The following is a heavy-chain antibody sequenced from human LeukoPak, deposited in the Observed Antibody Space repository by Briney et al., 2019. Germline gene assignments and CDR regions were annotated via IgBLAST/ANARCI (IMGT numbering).Heavy chain of an antibody. CDR2: IYPGDSDT. J-gene: IGHJ4*02. D-gene: IGHD5-18*01. V-gene: IGHV5-51*06. Sequence: GESLKISCKGSGYSFTSYWIGWVRQMPGKGLEWMGIIYPGDSDTRYSPSFQGQVFISADKSINTAYVQWSSLKASDTAMCYCARTRPSYSYGYPYYFDYWGQGTLVTVSS. CDR1: GYSFTSYW. CDR3: ARTRPSYSYGYPYYFDY.